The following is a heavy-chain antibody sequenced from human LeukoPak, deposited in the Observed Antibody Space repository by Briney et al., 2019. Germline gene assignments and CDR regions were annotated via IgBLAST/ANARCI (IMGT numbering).Heavy chain of an antibody. CDR3: VRAIGSNTL. Sequence: GGSLRLSCAASGFTFTTYWMSWVRQAPGKVLEWVANINQDGSEKYYVDSVKGRFTISRDNAKNSLYLQMNSLRAEDTAVYFCVRAIGSNTLWGQGTLVTASS. J-gene: IGHJ4*02. D-gene: IGHD4-23*01. V-gene: IGHV3-7*01. CDR2: INQDGSEK. CDR1: GFTFTTYW.